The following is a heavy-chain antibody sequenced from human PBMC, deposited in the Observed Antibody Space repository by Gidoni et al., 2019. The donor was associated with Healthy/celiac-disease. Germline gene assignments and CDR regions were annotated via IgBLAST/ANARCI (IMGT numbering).Heavy chain of an antibody. Sequence: QVQLVQSGAEVKKPGSSVKVSCKASGGTFSSYAISWVRQAPGQGLEVMGGIIPIFGTANYAQKFQGRVTITADESTSTAYMELSSLRSEDTAVYYCARTIAGPDYDFWLWGGYYMDVWGKGTTVTVSS. J-gene: IGHJ6*03. D-gene: IGHD3-3*01. V-gene: IGHV1-69*01. CDR2: IIPIFGTA. CDR1: GGTFSSYA. CDR3: ARTIAGPDYDFWLWGGYYMDV.